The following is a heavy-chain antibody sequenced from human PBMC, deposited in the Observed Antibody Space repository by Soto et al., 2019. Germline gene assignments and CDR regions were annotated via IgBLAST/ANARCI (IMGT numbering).Heavy chain of an antibody. J-gene: IGHJ6*02. CDR1: GGSITNYY. CDR3: ARHGFGSLRGLVDV. Sequence: QVQLQESGPGLVKPSETLSLTCTVSGGSITNYYCSWFRQPPGKGLEWIGYIQYNGYSAYNLSLKRRVPMSMDTSKTQFSLMLESVTATDTAGYYCARHGFGSLRGLVDVWGQWTTVIVSS. V-gene: IGHV4-59*08. CDR2: IQYNGYS. D-gene: IGHD3-10*01.